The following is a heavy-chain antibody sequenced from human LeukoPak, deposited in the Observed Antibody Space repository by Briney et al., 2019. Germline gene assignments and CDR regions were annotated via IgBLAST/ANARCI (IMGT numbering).Heavy chain of an antibody. D-gene: IGHD2-2*01. CDR2: INQEGSQS. Sequence: GGSLRLFYAVSGFTFNSHGMHWVRQAPGKGREWVANINQEGSQSHYVDSVKGRFTIYRDYAKNSLFLQMNRLRAEDTGLYYCASRYCTSSTCFVASFRCMDVWGKGTTVIVSS. CDR3: ASRYCTSSTCFVASFRCMDV. J-gene: IGHJ6*03. CDR1: GFTFNSHG. V-gene: IGHV3-7*01.